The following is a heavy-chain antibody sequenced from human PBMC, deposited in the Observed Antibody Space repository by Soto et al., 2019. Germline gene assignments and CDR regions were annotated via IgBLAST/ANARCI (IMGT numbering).Heavy chain of an antibody. D-gene: IGHD3-22*01. CDR3: ARSPYSSGYYYAIDY. CDR2: IIPSGGST. CDR1: GGSFSIYT. Sequence: ASVKVSCKASGGSFSIYTISWVRQAPGQGLEWMGIIIPSGGSTNYAQKFQGRVTMTRDTSASTVYMDLSSLRSEDTAVYYCARSPYSSGYYYAIDYWGQGTQVTVSS. J-gene: IGHJ4*02. V-gene: IGHV1-46*01.